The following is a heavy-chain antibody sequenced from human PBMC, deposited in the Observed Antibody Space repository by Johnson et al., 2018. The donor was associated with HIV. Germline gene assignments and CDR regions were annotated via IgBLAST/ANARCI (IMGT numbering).Heavy chain of an antibody. CDR3: ARSGHYELNAFDI. CDR1: GFTFSSYA. Sequence: VQLVESGGGLVQPGGSLRLSCAASGFTFSSYAMSWVRQAPGKGLEWVSAISGSGGSTYYADSVKGRFTISRDNSKNTLYLQMNSLRAEDTAVYYGARSGHYELNAFDIWGQGTMVTVSS. J-gene: IGHJ3*02. D-gene: IGHD4-17*01. CDR2: ISGSGGST. V-gene: IGHV3-23*04.